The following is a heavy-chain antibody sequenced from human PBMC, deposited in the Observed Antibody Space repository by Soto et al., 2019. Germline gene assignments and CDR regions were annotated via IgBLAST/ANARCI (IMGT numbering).Heavy chain of an antibody. V-gene: IGHV1-3*01. CDR3: ARAGLAVGSGTYDWFGP. J-gene: IGHJ5*02. CDR1: GYTFTNYA. Sequence: QVLLVQSGAEVKKPGASVKVSCKTSGYTFTNYAVHWVRQAPGQSLEWMGWINAGNGNIVDSENFKGRITMTTDTSASTAYMEVSSLTSEDTALYYCARAGLAVGSGTYDWFGPWGQGTLVTVSS. CDR2: INAGNGNI. D-gene: IGHD3-10*01.